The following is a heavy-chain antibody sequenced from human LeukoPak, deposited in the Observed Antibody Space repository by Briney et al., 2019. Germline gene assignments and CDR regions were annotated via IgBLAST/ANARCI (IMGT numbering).Heavy chain of an antibody. J-gene: IGHJ3*02. CDR1: GFTFSSYG. CDR2: IRYDGSNK. CDR3: AKESGYCSSTSCHNAFDI. Sequence: GGSLRLSCAASGFTFSSYGMHWVRQAPGKGLEWVAFIRYDGSNKYYADSVKGRFTISRDNSKNTLYLQMNSLRAEDTAVYYCAKESGYCSSTSCHNAFDIWGQGTMVTVSS. D-gene: IGHD2-2*02. V-gene: IGHV3-30*02.